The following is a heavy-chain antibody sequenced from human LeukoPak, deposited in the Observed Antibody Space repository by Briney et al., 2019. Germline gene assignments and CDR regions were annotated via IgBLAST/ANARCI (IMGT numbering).Heavy chain of an antibody. V-gene: IGHV3-23*01. CDR3: AKGSSNSRPYYFDY. CDR2: ISGGGDST. D-gene: IGHD2-21*01. CDR1: GLIFSSYW. Sequence: GGSLRLSCAASGLIFSSYWMSWVRQAPGKGLEWVSAISGGGDSTYYADSVKGRFTISRDNSKNTVSLQLNSLRAEDTAVYYCAKGSSNSRPYYFDYWGQGTLVAVSS. J-gene: IGHJ4*02.